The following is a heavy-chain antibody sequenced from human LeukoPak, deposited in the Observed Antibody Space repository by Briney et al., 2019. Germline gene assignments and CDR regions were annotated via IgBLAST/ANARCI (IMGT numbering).Heavy chain of an antibody. D-gene: IGHD6-13*01. CDR1: GFTFSSYA. CDR2: LSGSGGTT. Sequence: GGSLRLSCAASGFTFSSYAMSWVRQAPGKGLEWVSTLSGSGGTTFYADSVKGRFTISRDNSKNTLYLQMNSLRAEDTAVYYCAKDLLEYSSSNYVGAFDYWGQGTLATVSS. J-gene: IGHJ4*02. CDR3: AKDLLEYSSSNYVGAFDY. V-gene: IGHV3-23*01.